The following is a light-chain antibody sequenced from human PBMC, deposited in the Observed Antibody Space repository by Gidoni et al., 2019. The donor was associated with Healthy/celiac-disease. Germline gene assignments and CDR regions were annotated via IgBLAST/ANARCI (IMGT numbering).Light chain of an antibody. J-gene: IGLJ2*01. CDR3: SSYTSSSTLDVV. Sequence: QSALTQPASVSGSPGPSIPISCTGTSSDVGGYNYVSWYQQHPGKAPKPMIYEVSNRPSGVSNRFSGSKSGNTASLTISGLQAEDEADYYCSSYTSSSTLDVVFGGGTKLTVL. CDR1: SSDVGGYNY. CDR2: EVS. V-gene: IGLV2-14*01.